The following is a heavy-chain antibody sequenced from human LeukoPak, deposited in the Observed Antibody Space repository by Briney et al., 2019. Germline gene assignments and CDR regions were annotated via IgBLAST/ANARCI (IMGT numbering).Heavy chain of an antibody. D-gene: IGHD6-19*01. V-gene: IGHV3-23*01. J-gene: IGHJ4*02. CDR3: AKAGSGYSSGWYNGFDS. Sequence: GVSLRLSCAASGFTFSSYAMSWVRQAPGKGLEWVSSISSSGDRTYYTDSVKGRFTISRDSSKNTLYLQMNRLRPEDTAVYYCAKAGSGYSSGWYNGFDSWGQGTLVTVSS. CDR2: ISSSGDRT. CDR1: GFTFSSYA.